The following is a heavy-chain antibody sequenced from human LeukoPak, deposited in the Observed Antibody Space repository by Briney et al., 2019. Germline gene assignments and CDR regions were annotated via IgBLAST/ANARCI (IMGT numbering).Heavy chain of an antibody. D-gene: IGHD6-13*01. CDR3: AREVGSSWYGVYNWFDP. V-gene: IGHV4-4*07. CDR1: GGSISSYY. CDR2: IYTSGST. J-gene: IGHJ5*02. Sequence: SETLSLTCTVSGGSISSYYWSWIRQPAGKGLEWIGRIYTSGSTNYNPSLKSRVTMSVDTSKNQFSLKLSSVTAADTAVYYCAREVGSSWYGVYNWFDPWGQGTLVTVSS.